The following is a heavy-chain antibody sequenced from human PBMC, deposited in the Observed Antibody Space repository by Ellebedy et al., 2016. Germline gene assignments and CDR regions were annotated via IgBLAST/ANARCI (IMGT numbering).Heavy chain of an antibody. V-gene: IGHV4-34*01. D-gene: IGHD6-13*01. CDR2: INHSGST. CDR1: GGSISSYF. Sequence: SETLSLTCTVSGGSISSYFWNWIRQPTGKGLEWIGEINHSGSTNYNPSLKSRVTISVDTSKNQFSLNLSSVTAADTAVYYCAGAAARLIFDYWGQGTLVTVSS. CDR3: AGAAARLIFDY. J-gene: IGHJ4*02.